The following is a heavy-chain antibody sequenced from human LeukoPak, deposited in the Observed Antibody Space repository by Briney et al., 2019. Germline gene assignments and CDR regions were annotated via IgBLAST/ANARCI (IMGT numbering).Heavy chain of an antibody. J-gene: IGHJ4*02. CDR3: ARVRGCSSTSCYGYYFDY. CDR1: GGTFSSYA. V-gene: IGHV1-69*05. Sequence: GASVKVSCKASGGTFSSYAISWVRQAPGQGREWMGGIIPIFGTANYAQKFQGRVTITTDESTSTAYMELSSLRSEDTAVYYCARVRGCSSTSCYGYYFDYWGQGTLVTVSS. D-gene: IGHD2-2*01. CDR2: IIPIFGTA.